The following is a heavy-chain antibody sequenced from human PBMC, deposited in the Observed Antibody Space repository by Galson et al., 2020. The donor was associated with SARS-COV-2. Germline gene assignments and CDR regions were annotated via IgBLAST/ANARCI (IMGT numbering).Heavy chain of an antibody. D-gene: IGHD6-19*01. CDR1: GFTFSNYG. CDR3: AKDVGRGAVAGVYYYYGMDV. CDR2: ISYDGTSK. V-gene: IGHV3-30*18. Sequence: GGSLRLSCAASGFTFSNYGMHWVRQAPGKGLEWVTVISYDGTSKYYAASVEGRFTISRDHSKNTLYLQMNSLRPEDTALYYCAKDVGRGAVAGVYYYYGMDVWGQGTPVTVSS. J-gene: IGHJ6*02.